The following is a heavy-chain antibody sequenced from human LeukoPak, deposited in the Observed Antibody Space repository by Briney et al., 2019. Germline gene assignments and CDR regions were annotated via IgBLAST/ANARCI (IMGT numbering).Heavy chain of an antibody. CDR1: GFTFSSNA. D-gene: IGHD4-17*01. CDR3: AKLTSGGDY. J-gene: IGHJ4*02. V-gene: IGHV3-23*01. CDR2: VSGSGFGT. Sequence: GGSLRLSCAASGFTFSSNAMSWVRQAPGKGLEWVSGVSGSGFGTNYADSVKGRFTMSRDNSKNTLYLQMNSLRAEDTAVYYCAKLTSGGDYWGQGTLVTVSS.